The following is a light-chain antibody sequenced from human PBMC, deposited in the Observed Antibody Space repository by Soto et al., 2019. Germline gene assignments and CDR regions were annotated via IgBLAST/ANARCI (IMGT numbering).Light chain of an antibody. CDR1: SSNVGAGYD. Sequence: QSVLTQPPSVYGAPGQRVTISCAGSSSNVGAGYDVHWFQQLPGTAPKLLIYGITNRPSGVPDRFSGSKSGTSASLAITGLQAEDEADYYCQSYDSSLSGHVVFGGGTKLTVL. CDR3: QSYDSSLSGHVV. J-gene: IGLJ2*01. CDR2: GIT. V-gene: IGLV1-40*01.